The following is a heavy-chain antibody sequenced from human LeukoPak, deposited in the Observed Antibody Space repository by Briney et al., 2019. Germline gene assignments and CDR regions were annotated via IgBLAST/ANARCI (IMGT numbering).Heavy chain of an antibody. CDR3: ARLVNYYGSGSYYKPLGAFDI. D-gene: IGHD3-10*01. CDR2: IYHSGST. Sequence: SETLSLTCAVSGGSISSGGYSWSWIRQPPGKGLEWIGYIYHSGSTYYNPSLKSRVTISVDRSKNQFSLKRSSVTAADTAVYYCARLVNYYGSGSYYKPLGAFDIWGQGTMVTVSS. CDR1: GGSISSGGYS. V-gene: IGHV4-30-2*01. J-gene: IGHJ3*02.